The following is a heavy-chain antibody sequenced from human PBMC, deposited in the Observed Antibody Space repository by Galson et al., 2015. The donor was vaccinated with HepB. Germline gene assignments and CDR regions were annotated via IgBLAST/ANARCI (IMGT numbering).Heavy chain of an antibody. Sequence: SVKVSCKASGYTFTSYYMHWVRQAPGQGLEWMGIINPSGGSTSYAQKFQGRVTMTRDTSTSTVYMELSSLRSEDTAVYYCGRVSSSWIPGGGQWLPPWDYWGQGTLGTV. D-gene: IGHD6-13*01. J-gene: IGHJ4*02. CDR2: INPSGGST. CDR1: GYTFTSYY. V-gene: IGHV1-46*03. CDR3: GRVSSSWIPGGGQWLPPWDY.